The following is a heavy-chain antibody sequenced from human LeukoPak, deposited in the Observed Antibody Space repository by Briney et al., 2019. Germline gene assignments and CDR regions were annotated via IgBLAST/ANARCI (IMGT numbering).Heavy chain of an antibody. D-gene: IGHD5-18*01. V-gene: IGHV1-69*04. CDR1: GGTFSSYA. J-gene: IGHJ6*02. CDR2: IIPILGIA. CDR3: ARDCGYSYGTWGYYYYYYGMDV. Sequence: GASVKVSCKASGGTFSSYAISGVRQAPGQGLEWMGRIIPILGIANYAQKFQGRVTITADKSTSTAYMELSSLRSEDTAVYYCARDCGYSYGTWGYYYYYYGMDVWGQGTTVTVSS.